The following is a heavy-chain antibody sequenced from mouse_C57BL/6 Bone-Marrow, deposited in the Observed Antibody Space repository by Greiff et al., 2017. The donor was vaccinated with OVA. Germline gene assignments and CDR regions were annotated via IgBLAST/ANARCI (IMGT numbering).Heavy chain of an antibody. J-gene: IGHJ4*01. Sequence: VQLVESGPGLVAPSQSLSITCTVSGFSLTSYAISWVRQPPGKGLEWLGVIWTGGGTNYNSALKSRLSISKDNSTSQVFLKMNSLQTDDTARYYCARRAGYYDYYAMDYWGQGTSVTVSS. D-gene: IGHD2-3*01. CDR3: ARRAGYYDYYAMDY. CDR1: GFSLTSYA. CDR2: IWTGGGT. V-gene: IGHV2-9-1*01.